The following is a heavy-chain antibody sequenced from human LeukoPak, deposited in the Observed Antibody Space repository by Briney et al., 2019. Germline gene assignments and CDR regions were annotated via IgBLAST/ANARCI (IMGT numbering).Heavy chain of an antibody. J-gene: IGHJ5*02. CDR1: GFTVSGNH. Sequence: PGGSLRLSCAASGFTVSGNHMSWVRQAPGKGLEWVSVIYTGGSTYYADSVKGRFTISKDNSKNTLYFQMNSLRAEDTAVYYCARGGEVFPFDPWGQGTLVTVSS. D-gene: IGHD3-16*01. CDR3: ARGGEVFPFDP. V-gene: IGHV3-53*01. CDR2: IYTGGST.